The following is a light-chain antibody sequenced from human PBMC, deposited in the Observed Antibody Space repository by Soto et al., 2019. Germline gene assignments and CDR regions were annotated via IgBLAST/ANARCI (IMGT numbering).Light chain of an antibody. V-gene: IGKV3-20*01. Sequence: EVVLTQSPGTLSLSPGERATLSCRASQSVSSSYLAWYQQKPGQTPRLLIYGTSTRATGVPDRFSGGGYAKASTLTISRLEPEDFAVYFCQQYGDSPPWTFGQGTKVETK. CDR1: QSVSSSY. CDR2: GTS. J-gene: IGKJ1*01. CDR3: QQYGDSPPWT.